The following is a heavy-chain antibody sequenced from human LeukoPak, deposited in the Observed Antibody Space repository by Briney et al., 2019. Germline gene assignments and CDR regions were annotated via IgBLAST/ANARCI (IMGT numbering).Heavy chain of an antibody. J-gene: IGHJ4*02. CDR1: GYTFTDYS. CDR2: IIPNNGAT. V-gene: IGHV1-2*02. CDR3: ARRGREY. Sequence: ASVKVSCKAFGYTFTDYSIHWVRQAPGQGLEWMGWIIPNNGATNYAQEFQGRVTMTRDTSISTVYMELSRLQSDDTAVYFCARRGREYWGQGTLVTVSS.